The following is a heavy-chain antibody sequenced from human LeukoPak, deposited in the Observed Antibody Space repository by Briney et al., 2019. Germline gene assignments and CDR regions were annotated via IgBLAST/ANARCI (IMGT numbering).Heavy chain of an antibody. V-gene: IGHV4-59*08. CDR2: IHDSGST. CDR1: GGSINNYY. J-gene: IGHJ4*02. Sequence: SETLSLTCTVSGGSINNYYWSWIRQSPEKGLEWIGYIHDSGSTNYNPSLKSRVTISVDTSKNQFSLKLSSVTAADTAVYCCVRLDAAAGRYLQFYYWGQGTLVTVSS. D-gene: IGHD5-24*01. CDR3: VRLDAAAGRYLQFYY.